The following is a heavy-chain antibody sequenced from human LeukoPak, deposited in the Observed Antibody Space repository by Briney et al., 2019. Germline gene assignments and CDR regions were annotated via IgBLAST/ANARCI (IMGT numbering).Heavy chain of an antibody. Sequence: HGGSRKISGKGSVYSFTIYWIGWARQMPGRGLGGMGIIYPGDSDTKYSPSFLDQVTLSADRSISTPYLQWRSLRPSDTAIYNCARHNLMASISPFDYWGQGTLVTVSS. D-gene: IGHD2-8*01. CDR2: IYPGDSDT. J-gene: IGHJ4*02. V-gene: IGHV5-51*01. CDR1: VYSFTIYW. CDR3: ARHNLMASISPFDY.